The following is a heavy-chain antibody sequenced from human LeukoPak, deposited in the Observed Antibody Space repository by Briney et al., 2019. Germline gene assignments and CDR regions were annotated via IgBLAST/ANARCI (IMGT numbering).Heavy chain of an antibody. Sequence: PSETLSLTCTVSGGSLSIYYWSWIRQPPGKGLEWIGYIYYSGSTNYNPSLKSRVTISVDTSKNQFSLKLSSVTAADTAVYYCARQGEKDNWFDPWGQGTLVTVSS. J-gene: IGHJ5*02. CDR1: GGSLSIYY. V-gene: IGHV4-59*01. CDR2: IYYSGST. CDR3: ARQGEKDNWFDP. D-gene: IGHD1-26*01.